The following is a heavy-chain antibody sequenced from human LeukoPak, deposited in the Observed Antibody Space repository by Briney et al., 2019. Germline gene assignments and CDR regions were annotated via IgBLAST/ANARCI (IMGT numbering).Heavy chain of an antibody. D-gene: IGHD1-26*01. CDR1: GASITSSNYY. J-gene: IGHJ4*02. CDR3: VRHQSFFRYRIDY. CDR2: IYYTGIT. V-gene: IGHV4-39*01. Sequence: SETLSLTCTVSGASITSSNYYWLWLRQPPGKGLEWIGSIYYTGITYYNLSLKSRVTISVDTSKNQFSLKLSSVTAADTAVYYCVRHQSFFRYRIDYWGQGTLVTVSS.